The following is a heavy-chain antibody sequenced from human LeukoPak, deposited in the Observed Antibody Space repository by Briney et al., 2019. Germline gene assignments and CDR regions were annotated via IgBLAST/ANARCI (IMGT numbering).Heavy chain of an antibody. D-gene: IGHD5-12*01. V-gene: IGHV1-2*02. J-gene: IGHJ4*02. CDR1: GYTFTLYY. CDR3: AREPSNSGYDYLYHFVY. CDR2: INPDNGGT. Sequence: ASVKVSFTASGYTFTLYYMNWVRQAPGQGLEWMGWINPDNGGTNYAQKFQGRVTMTRDMSISTAYMELSRLRSDDTAVYYCAREPSNSGYDYLYHFVYRGQGTLVTVSS.